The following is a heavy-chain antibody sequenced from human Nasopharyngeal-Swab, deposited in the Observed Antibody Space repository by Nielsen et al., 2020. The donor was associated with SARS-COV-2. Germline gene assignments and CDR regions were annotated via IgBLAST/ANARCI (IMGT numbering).Heavy chain of an antibody. J-gene: IGHJ5*02. CDR3: ARLGVYCSGGSCYGWFDP. D-gene: IGHD2-15*01. Sequence: GSLKISCKGSGYSFTSYWISWVRQMPGKGLEWMGRIDPSDSYTNYSPSFQGHVTISADKSISTAYLQWSSLKASDTAMYYCARLGVYCSGGSCYGWFDPWGQGTLVTVSS. CDR1: GYSFTSYW. V-gene: IGHV5-10-1*01. CDR2: IDPSDSYT.